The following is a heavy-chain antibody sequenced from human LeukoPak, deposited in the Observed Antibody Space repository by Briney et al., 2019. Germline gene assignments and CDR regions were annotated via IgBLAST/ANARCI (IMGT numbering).Heavy chain of an antibody. CDR2: ISAYNGNT. CDR3: ARVTRVRGVSFDY. J-gene: IGHJ4*02. Sequence: ASVTVSCKASGYTFTSYGISWVRQAPGQGLAWMGWISAYNGNTNYAQKLQGRVTMTTDTSNSTAYMELRSLRSDDTAVYYCARVTRVRGVSFDYWGQGTLVTVSS. V-gene: IGHV1-18*01. D-gene: IGHD3-10*01. CDR1: GYTFTSYG.